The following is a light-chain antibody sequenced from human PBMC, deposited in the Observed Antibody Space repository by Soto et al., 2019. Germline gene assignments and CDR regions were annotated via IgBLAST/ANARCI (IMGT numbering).Light chain of an antibody. CDR1: SSDIGGYNY. Sequence: QSVLTQPPSASGSPGQSVAISCTGTSSDIGGYNYVSWYQQHPGKAPKLIIYEVTKRPSGVPDRFSGSKSGNTASLTVSGLQAEDEADYYCSSYAGINPAFGGGTKLTVL. V-gene: IGLV2-8*01. J-gene: IGLJ2*01. CDR2: EVT. CDR3: SSYAGINPA.